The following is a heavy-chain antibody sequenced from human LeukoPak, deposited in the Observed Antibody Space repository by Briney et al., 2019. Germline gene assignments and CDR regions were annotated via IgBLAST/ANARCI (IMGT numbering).Heavy chain of an antibody. CDR2: INPSGGST. CDR1: GYTFTSYY. V-gene: IGHV1-46*01. CDR3: ARDPPYDSSGYSYYFDY. Sequence: ASVKVSCKASGYTFTSYYMHWVRQAPRQGLEWMGIINPSGGSTSYAQKFQGRVTMTRDTSTSTVYMELSSLRSEDTAVYYCARDPPYDSSGYSYYFDYWGQGTLVTVSS. D-gene: IGHD3-22*01. J-gene: IGHJ4*02.